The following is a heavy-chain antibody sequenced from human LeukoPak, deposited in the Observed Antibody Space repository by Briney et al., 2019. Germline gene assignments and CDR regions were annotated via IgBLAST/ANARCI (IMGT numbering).Heavy chain of an antibody. J-gene: IGHJ4*02. CDR3: ARVSLLDDGGLGDY. CDR2: ISGGSSYT. V-gene: IGHV3-11*06. Sequence: GGSLRLSCAASGFTFSDFYMTWFRQAPGKGLEWVSYISGGSSYTNFADSVKGRFTISRDNAKDSLYLQMNSLRAEDTAVYYCARVSLLDDGGLGDYWGQGTLVTVSS. CDR1: GFTFSDFY. D-gene: IGHD4-23*01.